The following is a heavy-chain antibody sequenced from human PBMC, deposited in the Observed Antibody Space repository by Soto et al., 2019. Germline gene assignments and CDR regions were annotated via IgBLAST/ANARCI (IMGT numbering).Heavy chain of an antibody. J-gene: IGHJ6*02. CDR2: IRSKAYGGTT. CDR3: TRDLKGYYYYYGMDV. Sequence: PGGSLRLSCTASGFTFGYYAMSWFRQSPGKGLEWVGFIRSKAYGGTTEYAASVKGRFTISRDDSKSIAYLQMNSLKTEDTAVYYCTRDLKGYYYYYGMDVWGQGTKVTVSS. CDR1: GFTFGYYA. V-gene: IGHV3-49*03.